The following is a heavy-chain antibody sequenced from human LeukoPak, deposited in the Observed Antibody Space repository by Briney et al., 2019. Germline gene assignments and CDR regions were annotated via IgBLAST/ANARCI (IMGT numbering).Heavy chain of an antibody. D-gene: IGHD3-22*01. J-gene: IGHJ4*02. CDR2: INSDVSST. CDR1: GFTFSSYW. CDR3: ARDLSYYDSSGSGDY. V-gene: IGHV3-74*01. Sequence: GGSLRLSCAASGFTFSSYWMHWVRQAPGKGLVWVSRINSDVSSTSYADSVKGRFTISRDNAKNTLYLQMNSLRAEDTAVYYCARDLSYYDSSGSGDYWGQGTLVTVSS.